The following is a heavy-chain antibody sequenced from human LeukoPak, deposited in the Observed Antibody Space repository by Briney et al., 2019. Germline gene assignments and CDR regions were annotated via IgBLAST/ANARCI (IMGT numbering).Heavy chain of an antibody. CDR2: IIPIIDLA. CDR1: GGTFSSYA. CDR3: ARDNPPYCNGGSCYSS. V-gene: IGHV1-69*04. J-gene: IGHJ4*02. Sequence: SVKVSCKASGGTFSSYAISWVRQAPGQGLEWMGRIIPIIDLANYAQKFQGRVTITADESTSTAYMELSSLRSEDTAIYYCARDNPPYCNGGSCYSSGGQGTLVTISS. D-gene: IGHD2-15*01.